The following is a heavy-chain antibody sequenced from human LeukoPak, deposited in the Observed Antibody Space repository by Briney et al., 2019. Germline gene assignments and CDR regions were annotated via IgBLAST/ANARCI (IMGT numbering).Heavy chain of an antibody. CDR2: IYYSGST. Sequence: SESLSLTCTVSGGSISSYYWSWIRQPPGKGLEWIGYIYYSGSTNYNPSLKSRVTISVDTPKNQFSLKLSSVTAADTAVYYCARDRRYCSGGSCYYYYGMDVWGKGTTVTVSS. D-gene: IGHD2-15*01. J-gene: IGHJ6*04. CDR1: GGSISSYY. CDR3: ARDRRYCSGGSCYYYYGMDV. V-gene: IGHV4-59*01.